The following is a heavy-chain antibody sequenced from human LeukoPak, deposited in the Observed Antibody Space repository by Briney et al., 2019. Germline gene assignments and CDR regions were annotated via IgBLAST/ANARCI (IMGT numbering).Heavy chain of an antibody. CDR1: GFTFSSYW. V-gene: IGHV3-7*01. Sequence: GGSLRLFCAASGFTFSSYWMSWVRQAPGKGLEWVANIKKDGSEKYYVGSVKGRFTISRDNAKNSLYLQMNSLRAEDTAVYYCVRGGGYYEDFDYWGQGTLVTVSS. CDR2: IKKDGSEK. J-gene: IGHJ4*02. D-gene: IGHD3-22*01. CDR3: VRGGGYYEDFDY.